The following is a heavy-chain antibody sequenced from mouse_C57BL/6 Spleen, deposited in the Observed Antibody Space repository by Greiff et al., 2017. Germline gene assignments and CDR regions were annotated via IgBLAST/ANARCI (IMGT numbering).Heavy chain of an antibody. J-gene: IGHJ4*01. Sequence: QVQLQQPGAELVMPGASVKLSCKASGYTFTSYWMHWVKQRPGQGLEWIGEIDPSDSYTNYNQKFKGKSTLTVDKSSSTAYMQLSSLTSEDSAVYDCARYYCSSYDYYAMDYWGQGTSVTVSS. D-gene: IGHD1-1*01. CDR3: ARYYCSSYDYYAMDY. V-gene: IGHV1-69*01. CDR1: GYTFTSYW. CDR2: IDPSDSYT.